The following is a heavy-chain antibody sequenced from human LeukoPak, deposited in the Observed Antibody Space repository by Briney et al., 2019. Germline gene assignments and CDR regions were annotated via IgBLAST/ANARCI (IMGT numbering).Heavy chain of an antibody. D-gene: IGHD5-24*01. J-gene: IGHJ4*02. V-gene: IGHV3-11*01. CDR1: GFTFSDYY. Sequence: GSLRLSWAASGFTFSDYYTSWIRQAPGKGLGWVSNISSSGSTIYYADSVKGRFTISRDNAKNSLYLQMNSLRAEDTAVYYCARARDGYNLDYFDYWGQGTLVTVSS. CDR2: ISSSGSTI. CDR3: ARARDGYNLDYFDY.